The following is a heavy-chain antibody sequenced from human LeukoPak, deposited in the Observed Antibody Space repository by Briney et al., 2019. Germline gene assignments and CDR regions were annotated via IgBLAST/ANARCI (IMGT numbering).Heavy chain of an antibody. J-gene: IGHJ4*02. V-gene: IGHV1-8*01. Sequence: ASVKVSCKASGYTFTSYDINWVRQATGQGLEWMGWMNPNSGNTGYAQKFQGRVTMTRNTSISTAYMELSSLRSEDTAVYYCARGRRHYYDFWSGYYTRYYFDYWGQGTLVTVSS. CDR2: MNPNSGNT. CDR1: GYTFTSYD. CDR3: ARGRRHYYDFWSGYYTRYYFDY. D-gene: IGHD3-3*01.